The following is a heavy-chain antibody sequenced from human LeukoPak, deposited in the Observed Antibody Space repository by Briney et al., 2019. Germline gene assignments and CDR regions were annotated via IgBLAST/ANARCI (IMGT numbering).Heavy chain of an antibody. CDR1: GFTFSSYG. J-gene: IGHJ4*02. CDR3: AKSQIFDY. CDR2: ISYDGSNK. Sequence: GGSLRLSCAASGFTFSSYGMHWVRQAPGKGLEWVAVISYDGSNKYYADSVKGRSTISRDNSKNTLYLQMNSLRAEDTAVYYCAKSQIFDYWGQGTLVTVSS. V-gene: IGHV3-30*18.